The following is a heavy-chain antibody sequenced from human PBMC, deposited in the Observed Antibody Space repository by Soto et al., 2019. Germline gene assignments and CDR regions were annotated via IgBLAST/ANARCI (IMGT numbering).Heavy chain of an antibody. CDR2: ISAYNGNT. V-gene: IGHV1-18*01. Sequence: ASVKVSCKASGYTFTSYGISWVRQAPGQGLEWMGWISAYNGNTNYAQKLQGRVTMTTDTSTSTAYMELRSLRSDDTAVYYCARGTYYDFWSGSYNWFDPWGQGTLVTVSS. CDR1: GYTFTSYG. D-gene: IGHD3-3*01. J-gene: IGHJ5*02. CDR3: ARGTYYDFWSGSYNWFDP.